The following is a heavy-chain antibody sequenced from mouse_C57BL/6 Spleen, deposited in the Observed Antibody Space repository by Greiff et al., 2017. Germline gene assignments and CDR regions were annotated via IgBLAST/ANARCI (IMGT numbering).Heavy chain of an antibody. CDR1: GYTFTSYW. J-gene: IGHJ3*01. CDR3: ARYDCESFAY. Sequence: QVQLQQPGTELVKPGASVTLSCKASGYTFTSYWLHWVKQRPGQGLVWIGNIIPSNGGTNYNEKVKSKATLTVDKSSSTAYMQLSSLTSEDSAVYYCARYDCESFAYGGQGTLVTVSA. V-gene: IGHV1-53*01. D-gene: IGHD2-4*01. CDR2: IIPSNGGT.